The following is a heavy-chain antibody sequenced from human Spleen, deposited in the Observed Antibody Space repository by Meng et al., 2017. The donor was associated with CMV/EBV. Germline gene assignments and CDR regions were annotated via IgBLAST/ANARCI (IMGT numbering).Heavy chain of an antibody. J-gene: IGHJ4*02. CDR2: ISDRGDRT. CDR1: GFTFRSYP. V-gene: IGHV3-23*01. CDR3: AKDWYYDSGRFYFDY. Sequence: GGSLRLSCAVSGFTFRSYPMSWVRQAPGKALEWVSGISDRGDRTFYADSVKGRFSISRDNSKNTLYLQMNSLRAEDTAMYYCAKDWYYDSGRFYFDYWGQGTPVTVSS. D-gene: IGHD3-10*01.